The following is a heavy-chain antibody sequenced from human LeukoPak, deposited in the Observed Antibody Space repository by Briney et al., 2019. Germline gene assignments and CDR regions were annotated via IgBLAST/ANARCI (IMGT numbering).Heavy chain of an antibody. J-gene: IGHJ4*02. Sequence: KPGGSLRLSCAASGFTFSSAWMTWVRQTPGKGLEWVGHIKSRTDGGTTDYAAPVKGRFTVSRDDSTNTVYLQMNSLKTEDSAVYYCATEFYRNGYNYWGQGTLVTVSS. V-gene: IGHV3-15*01. CDR1: GFTFSSAW. CDR3: ATEFYRNGYNY. CDR2: IKSRTDGGTT. D-gene: IGHD5-24*01.